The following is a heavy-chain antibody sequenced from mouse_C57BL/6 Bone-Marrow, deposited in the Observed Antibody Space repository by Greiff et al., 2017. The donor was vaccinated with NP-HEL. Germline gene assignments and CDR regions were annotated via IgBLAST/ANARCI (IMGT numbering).Heavy chain of an antibody. CDR1: GYTFTDHT. Sequence: QVQLQQSDAELVKPGASVKISCKVSGYTFTDHTIHWMKQRPEQGLEWIGYIYPRDGSTKYNEKFKGKATLTADKSSSTAYMQLNSLTSEDSAVYVRARGAYYSNYEEFDYWGQGTTLTVSS. CDR3: ARGAYYSNYEEFDY. CDR2: IYPRDGST. D-gene: IGHD2-5*01. V-gene: IGHV1-78*01. J-gene: IGHJ2*01.